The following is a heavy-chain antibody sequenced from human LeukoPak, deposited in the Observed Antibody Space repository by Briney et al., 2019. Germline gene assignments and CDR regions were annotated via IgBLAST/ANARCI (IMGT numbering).Heavy chain of an antibody. J-gene: IGHJ4*02. D-gene: IGHD2/OR15-2a*01. Sequence: RTGGSLRLSCAASGFTFSGFAMSWVRQAPGKGLEWISSITGDGGSTFYADSVKGRFTIPRDTSRNTLYLQMTSLRAEDTAVYYCARNYFGLYYFDSWGQGTLVTVSS. CDR3: ARNYFGLYYFDS. CDR1: GFTFSGFA. CDR2: ITGDGGST. V-gene: IGHV3-23*01.